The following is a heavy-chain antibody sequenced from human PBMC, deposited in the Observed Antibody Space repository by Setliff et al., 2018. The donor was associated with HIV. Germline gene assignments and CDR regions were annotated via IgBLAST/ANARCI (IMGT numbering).Heavy chain of an antibody. Sequence: ASVKVSCKASGYTFTSYAMNWVRQAPGQGLEWMGWINTNTGNPTYAQGFTGRFVFSLDTSVSTAYLQISSLKAEDTAVYYCARGYCSSTSCYVNRWPPGDYWGQGTLVTVSS. D-gene: IGHD2-2*01. CDR1: GYTFTSYA. V-gene: IGHV7-4-1*02. J-gene: IGHJ4*02. CDR3: ARGYCSSTSCYVNRWPPGDY. CDR2: INTNTGNP.